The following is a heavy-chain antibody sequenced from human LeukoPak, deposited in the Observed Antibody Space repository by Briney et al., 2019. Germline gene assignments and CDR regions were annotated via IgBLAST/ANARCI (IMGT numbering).Heavy chain of an antibody. V-gene: IGHV4-30-2*01. CDR2: IYHSGST. D-gene: IGHD2-2*01. J-gene: IGHJ4*02. Sequence: SETLSLTCGVSGGSISSGAFSWSWIRQPPGKGLEWIGYIYHSGSTYYKPSLKSRVTISIDRSNNYSSLNLRSVTAADTAVSYCARGIVVVPAATPGYYFDYWGQGTLVTVSS. CDR3: ARGIVVVPAATPGYYFDY. CDR1: GGSISSGAFS.